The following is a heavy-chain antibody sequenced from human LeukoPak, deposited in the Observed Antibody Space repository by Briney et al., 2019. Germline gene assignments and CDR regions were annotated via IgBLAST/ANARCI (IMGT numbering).Heavy chain of an antibody. CDR1: GFTFSSYG. CDR3: ARGQRYYGSGSPSPH. V-gene: IGHV3-33*01. Sequence: GRSLRLSCAASGFTFSSYGMHWVRQAPGKGLEWVAVIWYDGSNKYYADSVKGRFTISRDNSKNTLYLQMNSLRAEDTAVYYCARGQRYYGSGSPSPHWGQGTLVTVSA. D-gene: IGHD3-10*01. CDR2: IWYDGSNK. J-gene: IGHJ4*02.